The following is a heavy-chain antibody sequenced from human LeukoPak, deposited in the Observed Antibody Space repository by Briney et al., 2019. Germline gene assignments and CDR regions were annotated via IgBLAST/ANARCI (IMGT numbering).Heavy chain of an antibody. CDR3: AKDRPGYSSSWYGIDAFDI. D-gene: IGHD6-13*01. CDR2: IRYDGSNK. V-gene: IGHV3-30*02. Sequence: GGSLRLSCAASGFTFSSYGMHWVRQAPGKGLEWVAFIRYDGSNKYYADSVKGRFTISRDNSKNTLYLRMNSLRAEDTAVYYCAKDRPGYSSSWYGIDAFDIWGQGTMVTVSS. CDR1: GFTFSSYG. J-gene: IGHJ3*02.